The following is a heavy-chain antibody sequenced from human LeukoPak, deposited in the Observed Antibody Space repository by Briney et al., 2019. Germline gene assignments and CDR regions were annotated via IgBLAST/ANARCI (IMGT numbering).Heavy chain of an antibody. CDR3: ARDSGELLGAFDI. CDR2: IYYSGST. V-gene: IGHV4-59*01. Sequence: SETLSLTCTVSGGSISSYYWSWIRQPPGKGLEWIGYIYYSGSTNYNPSLKSRVTISVDTSKNQFSLKLSSVTAADTAVYYCARDSGELLGAFDIWGQGTMVTVSS. J-gene: IGHJ3*02. D-gene: IGHD1-26*01. CDR1: GGSISSYY.